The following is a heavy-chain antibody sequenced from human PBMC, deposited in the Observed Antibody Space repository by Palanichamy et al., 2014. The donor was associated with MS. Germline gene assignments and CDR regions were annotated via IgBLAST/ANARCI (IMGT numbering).Heavy chain of an antibody. CDR3: SSRLY. Sequence: EVQLVESGGGLVQPGGSLRLSCAASGFTVSNNYMIWVRQAPGKGLEWVSVIYSGGSAYSADSVKGRFTISRDSSRNILYLQMNSLRVEDTAVYYCSSRLYWGQGTVVTVS. V-gene: IGHV3-53*01. CDR2: IYSGGSA. CDR1: GFTVSNNY. J-gene: IGHJ4*02.